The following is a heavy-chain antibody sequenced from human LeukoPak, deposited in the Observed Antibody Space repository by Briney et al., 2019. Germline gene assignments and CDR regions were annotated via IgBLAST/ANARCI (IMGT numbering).Heavy chain of an antibody. CDR2: IYYSGST. J-gene: IGHJ5*02. V-gene: IGHV4-59*01. CDR1: GGSISSYY. D-gene: IGHD3-10*01. CDR3: ARAGITMVRGGNWFDP. Sequence: SETLSLTCTVSGGSISSYYWSWIRQPPGKGLEWIGYIYYSGSTNYNPSLKSRVTISVDTSKNQFSLKLSSVTAADTAVYCCARAGITMVRGGNWFDPWGQGTLVTVSS.